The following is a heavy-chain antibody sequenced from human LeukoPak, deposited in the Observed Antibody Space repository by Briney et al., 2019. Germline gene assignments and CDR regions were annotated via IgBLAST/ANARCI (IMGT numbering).Heavy chain of an antibody. CDR3: ARGKRGYSSSWYDY. CDR1: GGSISSSGYY. D-gene: IGHD6-13*01. Sequence: SETLSLTCTVSGGSISSSGYYWGWIRQPPGKGLEWIGSIYYSGSTYYNPSLKSRVTISVDTSKNQFSLKLSSVTAADTAVYYCARGKRGYSSSWYDYWGQGTLVTVSS. J-gene: IGHJ4*02. V-gene: IGHV4-39*07. CDR2: IYYSGST.